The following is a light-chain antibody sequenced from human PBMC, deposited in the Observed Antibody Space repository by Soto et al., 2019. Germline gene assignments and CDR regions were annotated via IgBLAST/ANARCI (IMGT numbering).Light chain of an antibody. CDR2: TDN. CDR3: AAWDASLNGWV. J-gene: IGLJ3*02. Sequence: QAVVTQPPSASGTPGQRVTISCSGSTSNIGGNAVNWYQQLPGMAPKVLIYTDNQRPSGVADRFSGSKSGTSASLAISGLQSEDEADYYCAAWDASLNGWVFGGGTQLTVL. V-gene: IGLV1-44*01. CDR1: TSNIGGNA.